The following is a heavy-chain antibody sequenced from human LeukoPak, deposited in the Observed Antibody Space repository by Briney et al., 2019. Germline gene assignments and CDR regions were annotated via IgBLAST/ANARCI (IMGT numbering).Heavy chain of an antibody. Sequence: PSETLSLTCTVSGGSISSGDYYWSWIRQPPGKGLEWIGYIYYSGSTYYNPSLKSRVTISVDTSKNQFSLKLSSVTAADTAVYYCARDPVYCTNGVCYTFDAFDIWGQGTMVTVSS. V-gene: IGHV4-30-4*08. CDR1: GGSISSGDYY. D-gene: IGHD2-8*01. CDR2: IYYSGST. J-gene: IGHJ3*02. CDR3: ARDPVYCTNGVCYTFDAFDI.